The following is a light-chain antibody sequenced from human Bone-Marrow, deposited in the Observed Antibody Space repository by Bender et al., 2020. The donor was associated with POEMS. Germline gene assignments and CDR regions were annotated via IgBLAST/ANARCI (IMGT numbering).Light chain of an antibody. CDR3: CSYAGLDSWV. Sequence: QSALTQPASVSGSPGQSITVSCTGTSSDVGEYNLVSWYQHHPGKVPKLLIYEVTKRPSGVFHRFSGSKSGNTASLTIAGLQAEDESHFYCCSYAGLDSWVFGGGTKVTVL. V-gene: IGLV2-23*02. J-gene: IGLJ3*02. CDR2: EVT. CDR1: SSDVGEYNL.